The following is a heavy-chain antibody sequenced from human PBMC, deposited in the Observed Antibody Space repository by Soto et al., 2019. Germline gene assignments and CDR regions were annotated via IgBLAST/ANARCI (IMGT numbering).Heavy chain of an antibody. CDR1: GFTLSGSP. V-gene: IGHV3-73*02. J-gene: IGHJ6*02. CDR2: IGNKANNYAT. D-gene: IGHD3-10*01. CDR3: SMGVWFRVNYGVDV. Sequence: EVQLVESGGGLVQPGGSLKLSCAVSGFTLSGSPIHWVRQASGTGLEWVGRIGNKANNYATAYAASVRGRFTISKDTSQTTAYLQMNRLKIEDTAVYYCSMGVWFRVNYGVDVWGQGPRVTVSS.